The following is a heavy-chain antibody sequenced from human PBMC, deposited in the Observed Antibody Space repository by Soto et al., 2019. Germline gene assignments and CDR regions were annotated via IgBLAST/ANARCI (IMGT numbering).Heavy chain of an antibody. D-gene: IGHD5-18*01. CDR2: IWYDGSNK. CDR1: GFTFSSYG. V-gene: IGHV3-33*01. J-gene: IGHJ4*02. CDR3: ARRGYSYGTGYYFDY. Sequence: QVQLVESGGGVVQPGRSLRLSCAASGFTFSSYGMHWVRQAPGKGLEWVAVIWYDGSNKYYADSAKGRFTISRDNSKNTLYLQMNSLRAEDTAVYYCARRGYSYGTGYYFDYWGQGTLVTVSS.